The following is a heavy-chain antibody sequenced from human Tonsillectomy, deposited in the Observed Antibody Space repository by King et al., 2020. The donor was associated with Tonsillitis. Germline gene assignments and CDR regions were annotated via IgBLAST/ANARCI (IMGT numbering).Heavy chain of an antibody. D-gene: IGHD3-3*01. CDR3: AKAGNSIFGVVIRDYYYYMDV. V-gene: IGHV3-23*04. J-gene: IGHJ6*03. CDR1: GFSISSYA. Sequence: VQLVESGGDLVQPGGSLRLSCAASGFSISSYAMSWVRQAPGKGLEWVSAISGSGDSTYYADSVKGRFTISRDNSKNTLYLQMNSLIAEDTAGYYCAKAGNSIFGVVIRDYYYYMDVWGKGTTVTVSS. CDR2: ISGSGDST.